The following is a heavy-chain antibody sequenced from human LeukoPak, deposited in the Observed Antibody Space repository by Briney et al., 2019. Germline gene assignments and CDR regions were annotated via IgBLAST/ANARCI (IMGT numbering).Heavy chain of an antibody. CDR1: GYTFTSYD. Sequence: ALVKVSCKASGYTFTSYDINWVRQATGQGLEWMGWMNPNSGNTGYAQKFQGRVTITRNTSISTAYMELSSLRSEDTAVYYCAREDYYDSGSNDYWSQRTLVTVSS. CDR3: AREDYYDSGSNDY. J-gene: IGHJ4*02. V-gene: IGHV1-8*03. D-gene: IGHD3-22*01. CDR2: MNPNSGNT.